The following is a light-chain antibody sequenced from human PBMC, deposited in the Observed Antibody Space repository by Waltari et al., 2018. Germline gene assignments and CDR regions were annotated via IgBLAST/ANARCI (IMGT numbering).Light chain of an antibody. V-gene: IGKV3-15*01. CDR1: QSVSSN. Sequence: EIVMTQSPATLSVSPGERATLSCRASQSVSSNLAWYQQKPGQAPRLLIYGASTRATGIPARFSGSGSGTDFTLTISSLQSEDFAVYYCQQRSDWPPHFGQGTRLEMK. CDR2: GAS. CDR3: QQRSDWPPH. J-gene: IGKJ5*01.